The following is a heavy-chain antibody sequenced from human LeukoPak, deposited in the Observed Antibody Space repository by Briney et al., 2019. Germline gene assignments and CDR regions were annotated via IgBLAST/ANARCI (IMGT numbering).Heavy chain of an antibody. D-gene: IGHD5-18*01. CDR3: ARGLYTYGGFDY. Sequence: PGGSLRLSCVASGFTFSSYAMQWVRQAPGKGLEWVAVMSYDGSNKYYADSVKGRFTISRDNSKNTLYLQMNSLRAEDTAVYYCARGLYTYGGFDYWGQGTLVTVSS. V-gene: IGHV3-30-3*01. CDR1: GFTFSSYA. J-gene: IGHJ4*02. CDR2: MSYDGSNK.